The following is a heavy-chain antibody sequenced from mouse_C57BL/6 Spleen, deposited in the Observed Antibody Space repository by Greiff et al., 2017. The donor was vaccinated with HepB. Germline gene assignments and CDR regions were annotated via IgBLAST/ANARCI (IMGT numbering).Heavy chain of an antibody. CDR1: GYTFTDYY. D-gene: IGHD1-1*01. CDR2: INPNNGGT. V-gene: IGHV1-26*01. CDR3: ARPYGSSYGFAY. Sequence: EVQLQQSGPELVKPGASVKISCKASGYTFTDYYMNWVKQSHGKSLEWIGDINPNNGGTSYNQKFKGKATLPVDKSSSTAYMELRSLTSEDSAVYYCARPYGSSYGFAYWGQGTLVTVSA. J-gene: IGHJ3*01.